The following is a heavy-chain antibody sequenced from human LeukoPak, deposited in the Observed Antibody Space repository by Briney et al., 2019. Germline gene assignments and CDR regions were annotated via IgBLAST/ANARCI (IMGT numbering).Heavy chain of an antibody. CDR3: ARDLRWLVPFDY. CDR2: INPNSGGT. CDR1: GYTFTGYY. D-gene: IGHD6-19*01. Sequence: ASVKVSCKASGYTFTGYYMHWVRQAPGQGLEWMGWINPNSGGTNYAQKFQGRVTMTRDTSVSTAYMELSRLRSDDTAVYYCARDLRWLVPFDYWGQGTLVTVSS. V-gene: IGHV1-2*02. J-gene: IGHJ4*02.